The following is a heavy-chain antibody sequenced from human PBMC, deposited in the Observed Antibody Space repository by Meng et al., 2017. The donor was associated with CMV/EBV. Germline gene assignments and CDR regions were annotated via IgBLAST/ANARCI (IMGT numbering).Heavy chain of an antibody. V-gene: IGHV1-2*06. D-gene: IGHD2-2*01. CDR3: ARGYCSSTSCRTGVWFDP. J-gene: IGHJ5*02. CDR1: GYTFTGYY. CDR2: INPNSGGT. Sequence: ASVKVSCKASGYTFTGYYMHWVRQAPGQGLEWMGRINPNSGGTNYAQKFQGRVTMTRDTSISTAYMELSRLRSDDTAVYYCARGYCSSTSCRTGVWFDPWGQGTLVTVSS.